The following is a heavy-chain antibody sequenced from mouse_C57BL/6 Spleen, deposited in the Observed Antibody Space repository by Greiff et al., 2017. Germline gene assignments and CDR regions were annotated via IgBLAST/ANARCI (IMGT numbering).Heavy chain of an antibody. CDR1: GFSLTSYG. J-gene: IGHJ1*03. V-gene: IGHV2-4*01. D-gene: IGHD2-4*01. CDR3: AKIYDYDWYFDV. CDR2: IWSGGST. Sequence: VMLVESGPGLVQPSQSLSITCTVSGFSLTSYGVHWVRQPPGKGLEWLGVIWSGGSTDYNAAFISRLSISKDNSKSQVFFKMNSLQADDTAIYYCAKIYDYDWYFDVWGTGTTVTVSS.